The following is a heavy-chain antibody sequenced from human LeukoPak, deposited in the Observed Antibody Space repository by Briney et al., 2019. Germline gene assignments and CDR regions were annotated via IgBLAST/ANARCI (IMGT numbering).Heavy chain of an antibody. CDR1: GGAIARSGYD. J-gene: IGHJ4*02. CDR2: IYYSGTR. V-gene: IGHV4-39*01. D-gene: IGHD2-21*02. Sequence: TETLSLACTLSGGAIARSGYDCSWVRQPGGQELEWIATIYYSGTRYYSAPLESRVTIPVDPSKNQYSLKLSSVTAADTAVYYCARYVVVTAKYNFDSGGQGTLVTVSS. CDR3: ARYVVVTAKYNFDS.